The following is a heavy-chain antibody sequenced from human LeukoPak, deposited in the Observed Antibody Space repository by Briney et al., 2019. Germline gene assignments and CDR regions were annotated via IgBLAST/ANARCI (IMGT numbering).Heavy chain of an antibody. V-gene: IGHV3-23*01. D-gene: IGHD1-26*01. CDR3: AKGKRGNYDY. J-gene: IGHJ4*02. Sequence: GGSLRLSCAASGFTFSNYAMTWVRQAPGKGLEWVSSITDRGGDTYYADSVKGRFTISRDNSKNTLYLQMNSLRAEDTGVYYCAKGKRGNYDYWGQGTLVTVSS. CDR1: GFTFSNYA. CDR2: ITDRGGDT.